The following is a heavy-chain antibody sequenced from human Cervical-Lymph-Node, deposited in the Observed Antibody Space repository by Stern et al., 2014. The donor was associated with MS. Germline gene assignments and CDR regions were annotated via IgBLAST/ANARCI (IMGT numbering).Heavy chain of an antibody. CDR1: GYSFTTFG. Sequence: DQLVESGSELKNPGASVRVSCKGSGYSFTTFGINWVRQAPGQGLEWMGWINTNTGTPTYAQGFTGRFVFSLDTSVSTAYLQIINLKAEDTAVYYCAKDPPYTSTWPDALDVWGQGTMVTVSS. V-gene: IGHV7-4-1*02. CDR3: AKDPPYTSTWPDALDV. J-gene: IGHJ3*01. CDR2: INTNTGTP. D-gene: IGHD2-2*02.